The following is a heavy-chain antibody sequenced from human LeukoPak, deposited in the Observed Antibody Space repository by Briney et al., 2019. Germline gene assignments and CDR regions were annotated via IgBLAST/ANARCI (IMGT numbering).Heavy chain of an antibody. CDR3: ARRRYSGSYYREFDAFDI. J-gene: IGHJ3*02. D-gene: IGHD1-26*01. V-gene: IGHV1-8*03. CDR1: GYTFTSYD. Sequence: ASVKVSCKASGYTFTSYDINWLRQATGQGLEWMGWMNPNSGNTGYAQKFQGRVTITRNTSISTAYMELSSLRSEDTAVYYCARRRYSGSYYREFDAFDIWGQGTMVTVSS. CDR2: MNPNSGNT.